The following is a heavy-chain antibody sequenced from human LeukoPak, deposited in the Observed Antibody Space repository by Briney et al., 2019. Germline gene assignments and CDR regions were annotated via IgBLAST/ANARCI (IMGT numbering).Heavy chain of an antibody. CDR2: INHSGST. Sequence: SETLSLTCAVYGGSFSGYYWSWIRQPPGKGLEWIGEINHSGSTNYNPSLKSRVTISVDTSKNQFSLKLSSVTAADTAVYYCARRTGYSYRWFDPWGQGTQVTVSS. J-gene: IGHJ5*02. V-gene: IGHV4-34*01. D-gene: IGHD3-16*01. CDR1: GGSFSGYY. CDR3: ARRTGYSYRWFDP.